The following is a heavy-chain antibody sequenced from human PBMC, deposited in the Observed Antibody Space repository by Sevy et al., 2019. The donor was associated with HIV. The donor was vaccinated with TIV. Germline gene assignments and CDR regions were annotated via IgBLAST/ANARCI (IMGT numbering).Heavy chain of an antibody. V-gene: IGHV4-39*01. Sequence: SETLSLTCTVSGGSISSSSYYWGWIRQPPGKGLEWIGSIYYSGSTYYNPSLKSRVTISVDTSKNQFSLKLSSVTAADTAVYYCARQYCTSGVCWALENWFDPWGQGTLVTVS. CDR3: ARQYCTSGVCWALENWFDP. CDR2: IYYSGST. D-gene: IGHD2-8*01. CDR1: GGSISSSSYY. J-gene: IGHJ5*02.